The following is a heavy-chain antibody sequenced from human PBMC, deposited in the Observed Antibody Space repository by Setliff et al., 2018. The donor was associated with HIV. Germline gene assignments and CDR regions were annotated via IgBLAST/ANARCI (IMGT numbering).Heavy chain of an antibody. V-gene: IGHV1-2*06. J-gene: IGHJ4*02. CDR1: GYTFTDYY. CDR3: ARDQTSGWYRVADY. D-gene: IGHD6-19*01. Sequence: ASVKVSCKASGYTFTDYYMHWVRQAPGQGLEWMGRINPNSGGTNYAQKFQGRVTMTRDTSISTAYMELSRLRSDDTAVYYCARDQTSGWYRVADYWGQGTLVTVSS. CDR2: INPNSGGT.